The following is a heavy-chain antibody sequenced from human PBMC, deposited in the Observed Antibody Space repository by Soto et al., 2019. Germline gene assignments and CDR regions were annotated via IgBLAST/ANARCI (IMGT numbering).Heavy chain of an antibody. V-gene: IGHV3-48*03. J-gene: IGHJ4*02. CDR2: ISGSGTST. CDR1: GFSFSSCE. D-gene: IGHD3-9*01. CDR3: ASKIVTPGYHYYDY. Sequence: GGSLRPSCAASGFSFSSCEMTWGRQAPGKGLEWVSYISGSGTSTQYSDSVKGRFTISRDNAKNSLHLQMNSLGAEDTAVYYCASKIVTPGYHYYDYWGQGTLVTVSS.